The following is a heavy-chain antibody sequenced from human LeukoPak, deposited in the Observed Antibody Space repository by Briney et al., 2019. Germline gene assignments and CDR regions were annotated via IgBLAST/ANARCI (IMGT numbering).Heavy chain of an antibody. D-gene: IGHD1-26*01. CDR1: GYTFTNYW. V-gene: IGHV5-51*01. CDR3: ARHSGRYSGYYHYMDV. CDR2: IYPGDSDT. Sequence: GESLKISCKGSGYTFTNYWIGWVRQMSGKGLEWMGIIYPGDSDTRYSPSFQGQVTISADKSISTAYLQWSSLKASDTAMYYCARHSGRYSGYYHYMDVWGRGTTVTVSS. J-gene: IGHJ6*03.